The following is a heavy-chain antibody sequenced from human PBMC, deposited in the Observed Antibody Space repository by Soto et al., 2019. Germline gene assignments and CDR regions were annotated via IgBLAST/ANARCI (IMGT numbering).Heavy chain of an antibody. CDR2: IWYDGSNK. CDR1: GFTFSSYG. D-gene: IGHD2-15*01. J-gene: IGHJ6*02. Sequence: QVQLVESGGGVVQPGRSLRLSCAASGFTFSSYGMHWVRQAPGKGLEWVAVIWYDGSNKYYADSVKGRFTISRDNSKNTLYLQMNSLRAEDTAVYYCARDKGVVVVAANNYYYGMDVWGQGTTVTVSS. CDR3: ARDKGVVVVAANNYYYGMDV. V-gene: IGHV3-33*01.